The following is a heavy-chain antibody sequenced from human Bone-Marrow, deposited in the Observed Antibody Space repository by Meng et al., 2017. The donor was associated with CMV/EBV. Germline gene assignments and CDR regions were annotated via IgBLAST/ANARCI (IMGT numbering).Heavy chain of an antibody. D-gene: IGHD2-2*02. CDR2: INPNSGGT. Sequence: ASVKVSCKASGYTFTGYYMHWVRQAPGQGLEWMGWINPNSGGTNYAQKFQGRVTMTRDTSISTAYLQWSSLKASDTAMYCCARLRAYCSSTSCYTDYYYYYGMDVWGQGTTVTVSS. CDR3: ARLRAYCSSTSCYTDYYYYYGMDV. CDR1: GYTFTGYY. V-gene: IGHV1-2*02. J-gene: IGHJ6*02.